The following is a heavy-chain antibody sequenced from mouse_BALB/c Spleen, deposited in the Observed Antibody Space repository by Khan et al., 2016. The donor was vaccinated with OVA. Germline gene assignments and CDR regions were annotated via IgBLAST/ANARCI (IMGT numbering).Heavy chain of an antibody. D-gene: IGHD1-1*02. CDR1: GFTFSDYY. CDR2: ISDGGSYT. Sequence: EVELVESGGGLVKPGGSLKLSCASSGFTFSDYYMYWVRQTPEKRLEWVATISDGGSYTYYPDSVKGRFTLSRDNAKNNLYLQMSSLKSEDTAMYYCARAGCGWFAYWGQGTLVTVSA. V-gene: IGHV5-4*02. CDR3: ARAGCGWFAY. J-gene: IGHJ3*01.